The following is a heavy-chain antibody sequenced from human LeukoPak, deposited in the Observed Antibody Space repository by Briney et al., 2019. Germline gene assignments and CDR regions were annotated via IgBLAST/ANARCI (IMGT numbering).Heavy chain of an antibody. CDR2: MNPDGRHT. Sequence: PGESLRLSCATSGFTFSNYWMSWVRQVPGKGLEWVATMNPDGRHTYYVDSVKGRFTISTDNAKNSLFLQMDSLRVEDTAVYYCAADCGDNWGQGTLVTVSS. D-gene: IGHD2-21*02. CDR1: GFTFSNYW. J-gene: IGHJ4*02. CDR3: AADCGDN. V-gene: IGHV3-7*01.